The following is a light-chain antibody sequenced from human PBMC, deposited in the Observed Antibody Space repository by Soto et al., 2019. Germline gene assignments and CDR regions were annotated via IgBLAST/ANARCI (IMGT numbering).Light chain of an antibody. Sequence: IVMTQSPATLSVSPGERATLSCRASQTIKSNLAWYQQKPGQAPRLLMSGASTRATGIPARFSGSGSGTEFTLTIDNLQSEDFAVYYCQHYNNWPPWTFGQGTKVEIK. J-gene: IGKJ1*01. CDR1: QTIKSN. V-gene: IGKV3-15*01. CDR2: GAS. CDR3: QHYNNWPPWT.